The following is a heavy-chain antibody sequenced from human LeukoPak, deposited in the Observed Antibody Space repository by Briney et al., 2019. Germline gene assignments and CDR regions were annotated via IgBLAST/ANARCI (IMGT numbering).Heavy chain of an antibody. J-gene: IGHJ5*02. Sequence: ASVKVSCKASGYTFTSYGISWVRQAPGQGLEWMGWISAYNGNTNYAQKLQGRVTMTTDTSTSTAYMELRSLRSDDTAVYYCARDNSGSYWANWFDPWGQGTLVTVSS. CDR1: GYTFTSYG. D-gene: IGHD1-26*01. CDR2: ISAYNGNT. CDR3: ARDNSGSYWANWFDP. V-gene: IGHV1-18*01.